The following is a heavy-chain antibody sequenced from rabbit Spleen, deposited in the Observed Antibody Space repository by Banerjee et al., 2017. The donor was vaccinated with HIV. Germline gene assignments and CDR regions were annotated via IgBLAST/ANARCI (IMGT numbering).Heavy chain of an antibody. CDR1: GVSISDIDE. Sequence: QEQLVESGEGLVTPAGAVTLTCKVSGVSISDIDEMCWVCQAPGKGLERIGGINTGGSDSTYYGNWAKGRFTISKISSTAVTLQMTSLTFAYTASYFCARCDCSSNYAFNWWGQGTLVT. V-gene: IGHV1S45*01. J-gene: IGHJ3*01. CDR3: ARCDCSSNYAFNW. CDR2: INTGGSDST. D-gene: IGHD2-1*01.